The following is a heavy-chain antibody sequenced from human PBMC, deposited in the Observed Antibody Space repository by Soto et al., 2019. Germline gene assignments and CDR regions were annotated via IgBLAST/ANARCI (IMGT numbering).Heavy chain of an antibody. J-gene: IGHJ4*02. Sequence: SETLSLTCAVYGGSFSGYYWSWIRQPPGKGLEWIGEINHSGSTNYNPSLKSRVTISVDTSKNQFSLKLSSVTAADTAVYYCARGPGGYSGYADYWGQGTLVTVSS. CDR3: ARGPGGYSGYADY. CDR2: INHSGST. V-gene: IGHV4-34*01. CDR1: GGSFSGYY. D-gene: IGHD5-12*01.